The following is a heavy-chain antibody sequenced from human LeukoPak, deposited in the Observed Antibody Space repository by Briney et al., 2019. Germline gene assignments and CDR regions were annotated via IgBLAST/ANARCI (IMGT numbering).Heavy chain of an antibody. CDR3: ARGLYGSGSYYMAPNWFDP. CDR2: INHSGST. D-gene: IGHD3-10*01. V-gene: IGHV4-34*01. J-gene: IGHJ5*02. CDR1: GGSFSGYH. Sequence: SSETLSLTCAVYGGSFSGYHWSWIRQPPGKGLEWIGEINHSGSTSYNPSLKSRVTISVDTSKNQFSLKLSSVTAADTAVYYCARGLYGSGSYYMAPNWFDPWGQGTLVTVSS.